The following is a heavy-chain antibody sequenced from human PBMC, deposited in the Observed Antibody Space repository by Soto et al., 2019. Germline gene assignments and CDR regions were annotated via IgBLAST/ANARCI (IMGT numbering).Heavy chain of an antibody. CDR3: ASSSLYGMDV. Sequence: GESLKISCQASGYDFSTYWISWGRQMPGKGLEWMGRIDPSDFYTNYRPSFQGHVTISIDTSKNQFSLKVGSVTAADTAVYYCASSSLYGMDVWGQGTTVTVSS. CDR2: IDPSDFYT. CDR1: GYDFSTYW. V-gene: IGHV5-10-1*01. J-gene: IGHJ6*02.